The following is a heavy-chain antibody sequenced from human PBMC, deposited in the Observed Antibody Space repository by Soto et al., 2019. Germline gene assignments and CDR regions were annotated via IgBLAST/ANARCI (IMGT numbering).Heavy chain of an antibody. CDR2: ISPYNGNA. V-gene: IGHV1-18*04. J-gene: IGHJ4*02. CDR1: GYTXTNYA. Sequence: SXKVSFKTSGYTXTNYASSWVRQAPGQGLEWIGWISPYNGNANYTEKLQGRVSITTDTSTTTAYMELTSLTSDHTAIYYCARAISLIMAAPAYWGQGTLGTVSS. CDR3: ARAISLIMAAPAY. D-gene: IGHD2-8*01.